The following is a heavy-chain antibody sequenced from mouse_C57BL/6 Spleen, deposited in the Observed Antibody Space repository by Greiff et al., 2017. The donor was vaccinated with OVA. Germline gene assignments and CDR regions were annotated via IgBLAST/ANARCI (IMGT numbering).Heavy chain of an antibody. CDR3: ASYYYGSSYHAMDY. V-gene: IGHV1-22*01. J-gene: IGHJ4*01. CDR1: GYTFTDYN. CDR2: INPNNGGT. D-gene: IGHD1-1*01. Sequence: VHVKQSGPELVKPGASVKMSCKASGYTFTDYNMHWVKQSHGKSLEWIGYINPNNGGTSYNQKFKGKATLTVNKSSSTAYMELRSLTSEDSAVYYCASYYYGSSYHAMDYWGQGTSVTVSS.